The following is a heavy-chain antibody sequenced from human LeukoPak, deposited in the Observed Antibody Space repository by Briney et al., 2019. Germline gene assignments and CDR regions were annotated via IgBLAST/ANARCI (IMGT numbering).Heavy chain of an antibody. V-gene: IGHV3-49*03. D-gene: IGHD4-23*01. J-gene: IGHJ4*02. CDR3: TRDAPSDYGGNYPLPFDY. CDR2: IRSKAYGGTT. CDR1: GFTFGDYA. Sequence: PGRSLRLSCTASGFTFGDYAMSWFRQAPGKGLEWVGFIRSKAYGGTTEYAASVKGRFTISRDDSKSIAYLQMNSLKTEDTAVYYCTRDAPSDYGGNYPLPFDYWGQGTLVTVSS.